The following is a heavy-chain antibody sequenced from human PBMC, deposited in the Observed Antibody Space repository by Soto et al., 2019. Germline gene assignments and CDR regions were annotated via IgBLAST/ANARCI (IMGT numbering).Heavy chain of an antibody. CDR1: GGSFSGYY. CDR3: ASYQQSYAFDI. D-gene: IGHD2-2*01. Sequence: SETLSLTCAVYGGSFSGYYWSWIRQPPGKGLEWIGYIFYSGSTYYNPSLKSRVTISVDTSKNQFSPKLSSVTAADTAVYYCASYQQSYAFDIWGQGTMVTVSS. CDR2: IFYSGST. V-gene: IGHV4-34*09. J-gene: IGHJ3*02.